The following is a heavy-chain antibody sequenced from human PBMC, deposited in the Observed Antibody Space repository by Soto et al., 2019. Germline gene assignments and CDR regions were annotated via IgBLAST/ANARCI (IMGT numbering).Heavy chain of an antibody. D-gene: IGHD4-17*01. CDR2: IYSDGGT. CDR3: ARATVTTADHNWFDP. J-gene: IGHJ5*02. V-gene: IGHV3-53*02. Sequence: EVQLVETGGGLIQPGGSLRLSCAASGFTVSSNYMSWVRQAPGKGLEWVSVIYSDGGTYYADSVKGRFTISRDNSKKTLYLQMNSLRAEDTAVYYCARATVTTADHNWFDPWGQGTLVTVSS. CDR1: GFTVSSNY.